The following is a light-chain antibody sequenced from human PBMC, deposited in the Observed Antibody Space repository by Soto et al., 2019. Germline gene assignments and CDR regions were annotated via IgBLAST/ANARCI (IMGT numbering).Light chain of an antibody. CDR2: GAS. V-gene: IGKV3D-20*02. CDR3: QQRNSWPPIT. J-gene: IGKJ1*01. CDR1: QNVNNR. Sequence: EIQLTQSPGSLSVFPGERASLSCGASQNVNNRLAWYQQKAGQAPRLLISGASSRATGIPDRFSGSGSGTDFTLTISRLESDDFALYYCQQRNSWPPITFGQGTKVDIK.